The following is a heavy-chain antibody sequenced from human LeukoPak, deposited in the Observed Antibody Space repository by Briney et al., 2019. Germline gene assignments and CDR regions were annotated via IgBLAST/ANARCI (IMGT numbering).Heavy chain of an antibody. J-gene: IGHJ6*02. D-gene: IGHD5-12*01. CDR1: GYTSTGYY. CDR2: INPNSGGT. Sequence: ASVKVSCKASGYTSTGYYMHWVRQAPGQGLEWMGWINPNSGGTNYAQKFQGRVTMTRDTSISTAYMELSRLRSDDTAVYYCARDGSSGYHYYYYGMDVWGQGTTVTVSS. CDR3: ARDGSSGYHYYYYGMDV. V-gene: IGHV1-2*02.